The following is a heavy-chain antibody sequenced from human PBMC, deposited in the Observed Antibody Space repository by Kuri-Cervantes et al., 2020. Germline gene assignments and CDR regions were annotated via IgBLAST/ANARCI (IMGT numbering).Heavy chain of an antibody. Sequence: ESLKISCAASGFTFSSYSMNWVRQAPGKGLEWVSYISSSSSSTYYADSVKGRFTISRDNSKNTLYLQMNSLSAEDTAGYYCAKGGNFDYWGQGTLVTVSS. J-gene: IGHJ4*02. CDR1: GFTFSSYS. CDR3: AKGGNFDY. D-gene: IGHD2-15*01. CDR2: ISSSSSST. V-gene: IGHV3-48*01.